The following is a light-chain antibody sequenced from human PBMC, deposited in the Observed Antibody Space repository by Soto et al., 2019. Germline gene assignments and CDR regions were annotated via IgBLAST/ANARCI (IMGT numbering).Light chain of an antibody. J-gene: IGKJ4*01. V-gene: IGKV3-20*01. CDR3: QQYGTSPLT. Sequence: EIVLTQSPRTLSLSPGESATLSCTASQSVRSNSLAWYQQKPGQAPRLLMFGASGRATGNPPRFSGRGSGTDFTLTISRLEPEDFAVYYCQQYGTSPLTFGGGTKVDI. CDR2: GAS. CDR1: QSVRSNS.